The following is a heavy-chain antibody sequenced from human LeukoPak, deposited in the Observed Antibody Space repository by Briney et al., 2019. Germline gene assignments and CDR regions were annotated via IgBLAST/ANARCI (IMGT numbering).Heavy chain of an antibody. J-gene: IGHJ6*02. Sequence: PSGGSLRLSCAASGFTFSGFSMSWVRQSPTKGLEWVSVIYSGGSTYYADSVKGRFTISRDNSKNTLYLQMNSLRAEDTAVYYCARAPSESSYSSGYYYYLGYYYYGMDVWGQGTTVTVSS. D-gene: IGHD3-22*01. V-gene: IGHV3-53*01. CDR1: GFTFSGFS. CDR3: ARAPSESSYSSGYYYYLGYYYYGMDV. CDR2: IYSGGST.